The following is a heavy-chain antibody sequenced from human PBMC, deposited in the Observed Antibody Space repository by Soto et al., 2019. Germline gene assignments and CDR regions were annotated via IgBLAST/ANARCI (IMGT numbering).Heavy chain of an antibody. CDR2: IKQAGSEK. D-gene: IGHD3-3*01. V-gene: IGHV3-7*01. CDR3: ARDPRRDYDLWSGVYYYYYYRDV. Sequence: CGSLRHSCAASGFTFSSHWMSWVRQAPGKGLEWVANIKQAGSEKYYVDSVKGRFTISRDNVKNSLYLQMNSLRAEVTAVYYWARDPRRDYDLWSGVYYYYYYRDVWGKGPTITASS. CDR1: GFTFSSHW. J-gene: IGHJ6*03.